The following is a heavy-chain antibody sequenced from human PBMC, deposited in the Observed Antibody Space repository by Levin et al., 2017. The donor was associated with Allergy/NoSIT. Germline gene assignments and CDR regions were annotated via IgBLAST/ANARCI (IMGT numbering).Heavy chain of an antibody. CDR2: IYQSGIT. Sequence: SETLSLTCAVSGASINSSHWWSWVRQPPGKGLEWIGEIYQSGITNYNPSLKSRVAISVDKSKKQFSLKLSSVTAADTAVYYCSGGGAIAAIGTCWGQGALVTVSS. J-gene: IGHJ4*02. D-gene: IGHD6-25*01. V-gene: IGHV4-4*02. CDR1: GASINSSHW. CDR3: SGGGAIAAIGTC.